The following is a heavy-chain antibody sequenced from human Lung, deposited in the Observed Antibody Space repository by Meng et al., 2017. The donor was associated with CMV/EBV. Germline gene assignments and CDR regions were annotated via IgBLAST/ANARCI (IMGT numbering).Heavy chain of an antibody. CDR1: GGSVRSSFYY. CDR3: ARSPTGDYAMDV. Sequence: SXTXSLXCTVSGGSVRSSFYYWSWLRQSPGKGLEWIGYIYYSGSTDYNTSLKSRVTMSIDTSKNQISLKLSSVTAADTAVYYCARSPTGDYAMDVWGQGNXVTVSS. J-gene: IGHJ6*02. D-gene: IGHD4-17*01. CDR2: IYYSGST. V-gene: IGHV4-61*01.